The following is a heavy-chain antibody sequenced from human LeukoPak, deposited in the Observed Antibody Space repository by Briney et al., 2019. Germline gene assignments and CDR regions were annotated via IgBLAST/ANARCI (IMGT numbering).Heavy chain of an antibody. CDR3: ARVSPRRAVTD. V-gene: IGHV4-39*07. CDR2: IYHSGST. Sequence: SETLSLTCTVSGGSISSSSYYWGWVRQPPGKGLEWIGSIYHSGSTYYNPSLKSRVTISVDTSKNQFSPKLSSVTAADTAVYYCARVSPRRAVTDWGQGTLVTVSS. D-gene: IGHD4-17*01. J-gene: IGHJ4*02. CDR1: GGSISSSSYY.